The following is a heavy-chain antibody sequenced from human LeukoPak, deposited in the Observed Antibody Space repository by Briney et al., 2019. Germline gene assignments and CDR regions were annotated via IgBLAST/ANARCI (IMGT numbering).Heavy chain of an antibody. CDR3: ARAYGSGSPIDY. CDR1: GGSFSGYY. D-gene: IGHD3-10*01. CDR2: INHSGST. V-gene: IGHV4-34*01. J-gene: IGHJ4*02. Sequence: SETLSLTCAVYGGSFSGYYWSWIRQPPGKGLEWTGEINHSGSTNYNPSLKSRVTISVDTSKNQFSLKLNSVTAADTAVYYCARAYGSGSPIDYWGQGTLVTVSS.